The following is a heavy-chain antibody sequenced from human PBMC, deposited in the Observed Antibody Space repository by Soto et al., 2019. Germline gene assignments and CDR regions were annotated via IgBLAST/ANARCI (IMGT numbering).Heavy chain of an antibody. CDR1: GGTFSTND. V-gene: IGHV1-69*12. J-gene: IGHJ4*02. CDR2: ITPMFDTT. CDR3: AQDLGSQIAAF. D-gene: IGHD2-15*01. Sequence: QVQLVQSGAEVKKPGSSVKVSCKASGGTFSTNDISWVRQAPGQGLEWMGEITPMFDTTKYGQDFQGRVTITADESTTTAYMELSSLRSEDTAIYYCAQDLGSQIAAFWGQGTLVTVSS.